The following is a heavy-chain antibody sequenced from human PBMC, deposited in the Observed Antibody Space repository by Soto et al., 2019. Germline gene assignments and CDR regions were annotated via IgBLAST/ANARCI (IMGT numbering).Heavy chain of an antibody. J-gene: IGHJ4*02. Sequence: ASVKVSCKASGYTFTSYYMHWVRQAPGQGLEWMGIINPTGDSPSYAQKFQGRVTMTRDTSTNTVYMELSSLRSEDTAIYYCARDGKYDSSGYYYSHWGQGTLVTVSS. V-gene: IGHV1-46*01. CDR3: ARDGKYDSSGYYYSH. D-gene: IGHD3-22*01. CDR2: INPTGDSP. CDR1: GYTFTSYY.